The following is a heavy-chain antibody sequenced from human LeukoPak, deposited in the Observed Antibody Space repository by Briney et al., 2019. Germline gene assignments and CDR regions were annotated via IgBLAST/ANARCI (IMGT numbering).Heavy chain of an antibody. Sequence: SETLSLTCAVYGGSFSGYYWSWIRQPPGKGLEWIGEINHSGSTNYNPSLKSRVTISVDTSKNQFSLKLSSATAADTAVYYCARLEAATPSWFDPWGQGTLVTVSS. CDR2: INHSGST. CDR1: GGSFSGYY. D-gene: IGHD2-15*01. J-gene: IGHJ5*02. CDR3: ARLEAATPSWFDP. V-gene: IGHV4-34*01.